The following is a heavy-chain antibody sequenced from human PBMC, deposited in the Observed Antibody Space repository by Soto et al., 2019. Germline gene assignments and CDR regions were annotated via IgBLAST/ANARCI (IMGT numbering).Heavy chain of an antibody. CDR3: AREGLVLVPTTVNSDYYYYAMDV. Sequence: SVKVSCKASGGTFSTSAISWVRQAPGQGLEWMGGIIPVFATPNYAQKFQGRVTITADESTSTVYMELSTLRPEDTAVYYCAREGLVLVPTTVNSDYYYYAMDVWGQGTTVTVSS. CDR2: IIPVFATP. V-gene: IGHV1-69*13. CDR1: GGTFSTSA. J-gene: IGHJ6*02. D-gene: IGHD4-17*01.